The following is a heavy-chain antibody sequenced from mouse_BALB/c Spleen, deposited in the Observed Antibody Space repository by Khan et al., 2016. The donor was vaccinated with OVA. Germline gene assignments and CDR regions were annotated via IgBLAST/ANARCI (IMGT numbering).Heavy chain of an antibody. CDR1: GFTFSDYY. CDR2: ISDGGTST. D-gene: IGHD2-2*01. CDR3: VRAGYGCFAY. V-gene: IGHV5-4*02. J-gene: IGHJ3*01. Sequence: EVELVESGGGLVKPGGSLKLSCAASGFTFSDYYMYWVRQTPEKRLEWVATISDGGTSTYYPDSVKGRFTISRDNAKNSLYLQMSSLKSEDTSMFYCVRAGYGCFAYWGQGTMLTVSA.